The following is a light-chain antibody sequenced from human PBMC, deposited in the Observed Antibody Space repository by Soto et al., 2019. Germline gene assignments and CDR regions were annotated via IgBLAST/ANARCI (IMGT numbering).Light chain of an antibody. CDR1: SSDVGGYKY. Sequence: QSVLTQPPSASGSPGQSVTISCTGTSSDVGGYKYVSWYQHHPGKAPKVVIYEVTKRPSGVPDRFSGSQSGNTASPTVSGLQAEDEADYYCSSYGGTNNVVFGGGTKLTVL. CDR2: EVT. V-gene: IGLV2-8*01. CDR3: SSYGGTNNVV. J-gene: IGLJ2*01.